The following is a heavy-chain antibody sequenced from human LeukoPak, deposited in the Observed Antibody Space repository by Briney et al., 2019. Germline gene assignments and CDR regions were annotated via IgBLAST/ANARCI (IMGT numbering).Heavy chain of an antibody. J-gene: IGHJ6*02. D-gene: IGHD3-9*01. CDR1: GGSFSGYY. CDR2: INHSGST. CDR3: ARGPNFDWLTSNYYYYGMDV. V-gene: IGHV4-34*01. Sequence: SETLSLTCAVYGGSFSGYYWSWIRQPPGKGLEWIGEINHSGSTNYNSSLKSRVTISVDTSKNQFSLKLSSVTAADTAVYYCARGPNFDWLTSNYYYYGMDVWGQGTTVTVSS.